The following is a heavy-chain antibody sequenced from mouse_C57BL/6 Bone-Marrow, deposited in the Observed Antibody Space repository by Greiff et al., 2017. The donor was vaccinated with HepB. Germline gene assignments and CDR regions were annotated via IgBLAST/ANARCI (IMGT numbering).Heavy chain of an antibody. V-gene: IGHV1-15*01. J-gene: IGHJ3*01. D-gene: IGHD1-1*01. CDR3: TLITTVVEFAY. Sequence: QVQLKESGAELVRPGASVTLSCKASGYTFTDYEMHWVKQTPVHGLEWIGAIDPETGGTAYNQKFKGKAILTADKSSSTAYMELRSLTSEDSAVYYCTLITTVVEFAYWGQGTLVTVSA. CDR2: IDPETGGT. CDR1: GYTFTDYE.